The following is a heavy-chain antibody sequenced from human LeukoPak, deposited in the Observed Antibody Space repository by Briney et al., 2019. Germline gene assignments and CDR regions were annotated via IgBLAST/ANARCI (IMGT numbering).Heavy chain of an antibody. V-gene: IGHV4-39*01. CDR1: GGSISSSNYY. Sequence: SETLSLTCTVSGGSISSSNYYWGWIRQPPGKGLEWIGSIYYRGSTYYNPSLKSRVTMSVDTSKNQFSLKLSSVTASDTAVYYCARHSLGYNWFDPWGQGTLVTVSS. CDR3: ARHSLGYNWFDP. J-gene: IGHJ5*02. D-gene: IGHD3-16*01. CDR2: IYYRGST.